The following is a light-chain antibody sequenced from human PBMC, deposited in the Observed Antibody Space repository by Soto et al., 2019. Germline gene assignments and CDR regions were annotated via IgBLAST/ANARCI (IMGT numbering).Light chain of an antibody. V-gene: IGLV2-14*01. CDR3: SSYTRTTTRV. Sequence: QSALTQPASVSGSPGQSITIYCTGTSGDVGGYKFVSWYQQHPGKAPKLMIYEVSNRPSGVSSRFSGSKSGNTATLTISGLQAEDEADYYCSSYTRTTTRVFGTGTKVTV. J-gene: IGLJ1*01. CDR2: EVS. CDR1: SGDVGGYKF.